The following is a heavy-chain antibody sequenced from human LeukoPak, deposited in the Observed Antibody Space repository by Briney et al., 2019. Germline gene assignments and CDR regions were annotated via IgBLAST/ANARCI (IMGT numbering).Heavy chain of an antibody. D-gene: IGHD2-2*01. CDR3: ARRSCDIPSCYTWFAP. CDR1: GYTFNAYY. V-gene: IGHV1-2*02. Sequence: ASVKVSCKASGYTFNAYYIHWVRQASGQGLEWVGWINPDSGDSKYAQKFQGRVTLTKDTSISTAYMELTRLTSDDTAVYYCARRSCDIPSCYTWFAPWGQGTPVTASS. J-gene: IGHJ5*02. CDR2: INPDSGDS.